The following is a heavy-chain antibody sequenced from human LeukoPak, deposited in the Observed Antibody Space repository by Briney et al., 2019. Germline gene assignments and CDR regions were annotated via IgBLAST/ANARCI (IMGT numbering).Heavy chain of an antibody. Sequence: PGGSLRLSCAASGFTFSSYGMHWVRQAPGKGLEWVAFIRYDGSNKYYADSVKGRFTITRDNSKNTLYLQMNSLRAEDTAVYYCAKDRPSSLFDYWGQGTLVTVSS. CDR2: IRYDGSNK. CDR1: GFTFSSYG. J-gene: IGHJ4*02. V-gene: IGHV3-30*02. CDR3: AKDRPSSLFDY.